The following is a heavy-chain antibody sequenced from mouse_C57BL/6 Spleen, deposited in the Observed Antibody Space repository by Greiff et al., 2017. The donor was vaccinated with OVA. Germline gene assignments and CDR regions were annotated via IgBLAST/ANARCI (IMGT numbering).Heavy chain of an antibody. CDR1: GYTFTDYY. Sequence: EVQLQQSGPELVKPGASVKISCKASGYTFTDYYMNWVKQSHGKSLEWIGDINPNNGGTSYNQKFKGKATLTVDKTSSTAYMALRSLTSEDSAVYYCARNYYSKHYYAMDYWGQGTSVTFSS. J-gene: IGHJ4*01. CDR2: INPNNGGT. CDR3: ARNYYSKHYYAMDY. V-gene: IGHV1-26*01. D-gene: IGHD2-5*01.